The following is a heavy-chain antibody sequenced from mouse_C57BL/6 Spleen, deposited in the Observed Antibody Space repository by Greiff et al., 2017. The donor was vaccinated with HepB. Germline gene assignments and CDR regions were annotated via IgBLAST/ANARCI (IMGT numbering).Heavy chain of an antibody. D-gene: IGHD2-1*01. V-gene: IGHV1-80*01. CDR2: IYPGDGDT. CDR1: GYAFSSYW. CDR3: ARDLLWAFAY. J-gene: IGHJ3*01. Sequence: QVQLKESGAELVKPGASVKISCKASGYAFSSYWMNWVKQRPGKGLEWIGQIYPGDGDTNYNGKFKGKATLTADKSSSTAYMQLSSLTSEDSAVYFCARDLLWAFAYWGQRTLVTVSA.